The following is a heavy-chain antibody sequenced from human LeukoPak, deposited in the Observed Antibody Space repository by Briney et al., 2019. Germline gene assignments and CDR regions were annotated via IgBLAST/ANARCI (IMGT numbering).Heavy chain of an antibody. CDR3: ARSPWEWELPYYYFDY. CDR2: ISTYSGNT. V-gene: IGHV1-18*01. Sequence: ASVKVSCKPSGYTFTSYALSWVRQAPGQGLEWMGWISTYSGNTNYAQKLQGRITMTIETSTSTAYMELRSLRSDDTAVYYCARSPWEWELPYYYFDYWGQGTLVTVSS. D-gene: IGHD1-26*01. CDR1: GYTFTSYA. J-gene: IGHJ4*02.